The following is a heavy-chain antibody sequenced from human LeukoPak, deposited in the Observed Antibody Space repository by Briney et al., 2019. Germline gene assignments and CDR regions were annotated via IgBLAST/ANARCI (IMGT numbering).Heavy chain of an antibody. Sequence: GGSLRLSCAASGFTFSSHAMSWVRQAPGKRLEWVSVISGSGDSTYYADSVKGRFTISRDNSKNTLYLQMNSLRAEDTAVYYCEKGYYYDSSGYDLPVHTKFSSFDYWGQGTLVTVSS. V-gene: IGHV3-23*01. CDR1: GFTFSSHA. J-gene: IGHJ4*02. CDR2: ISGSGDST. D-gene: IGHD3-22*01. CDR3: EKGYYYDSSGYDLPVHTKFSSFDY.